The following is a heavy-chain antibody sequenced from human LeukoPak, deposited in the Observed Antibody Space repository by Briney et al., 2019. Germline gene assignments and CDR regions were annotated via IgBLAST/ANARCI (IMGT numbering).Heavy chain of an antibody. V-gene: IGHV3-7*01. CDR2: IKQDGSEK. CDR3: ARGSAAAGISGDYYFDY. Sequence: GGSLRLSCAASGFTFSNYWMSWVRQAPGKGLEWVANIKQDGSEKYYVDSVKGRFTISRDNAKNSLYLQMNSLRAEDTAVYYCARGSAAAGISGDYYFDYWGQGTLVTVSS. D-gene: IGHD6-13*01. CDR1: GFTFSNYW. J-gene: IGHJ4*02.